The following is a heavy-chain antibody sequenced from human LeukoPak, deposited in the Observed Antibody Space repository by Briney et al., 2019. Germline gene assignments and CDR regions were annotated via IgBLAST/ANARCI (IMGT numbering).Heavy chain of an antibody. Sequence: SETLSLTCTVSGGSISNYYWSWIRQPPGKGLEWIGYIYYSGSTNYKPSLKSRVTISLDTSENQFSLKLSSVTAADTAVYYCARLRGILYYFDYWAREPWSPSPQ. CDR2: IYYSGST. V-gene: IGHV4-59*01. D-gene: IGHD2/OR15-2a*01. J-gene: IGHJ4*02. CDR1: GGSISNYY. CDR3: ARLRGILYYFDY.